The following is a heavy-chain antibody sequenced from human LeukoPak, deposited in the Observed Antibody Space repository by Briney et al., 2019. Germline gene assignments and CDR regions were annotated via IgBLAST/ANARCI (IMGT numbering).Heavy chain of an antibody. V-gene: IGHV1-69*02. CDR2: IIPILGIA. J-gene: IGHJ5*02. D-gene: IGHD5-18*01. Sequence: ASVKVSCKASGGTFSSYTISWVRQAPGQGLEWMGRIIPILGIANYAQKFQGRVTVTADKSTSTAYMELSSLRSEDTAVYYCARVGGYSYGEGNWFDPWGQGTLVTVSS. CDR3: ARVGGYSYGEGNWFDP. CDR1: GGTFSSYT.